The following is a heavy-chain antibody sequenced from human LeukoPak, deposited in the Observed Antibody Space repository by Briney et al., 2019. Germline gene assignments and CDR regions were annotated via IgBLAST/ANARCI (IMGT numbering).Heavy chain of an antibody. CDR1: GYTFTGYY. J-gene: IGHJ4*02. Sequence: ASVKVSCKASGYTFTGYYMHWVRQAPGQGLEWMGWINPNSGGTNYAQKFQGRVTMTRDTSISTAYMELSSLRSEDTAVYYCATGGYYYDSSGYKYWGQGTLVTVSS. CDR2: INPNSGGT. D-gene: IGHD3-22*01. V-gene: IGHV1-2*02. CDR3: ATGGYYYDSSGYKY.